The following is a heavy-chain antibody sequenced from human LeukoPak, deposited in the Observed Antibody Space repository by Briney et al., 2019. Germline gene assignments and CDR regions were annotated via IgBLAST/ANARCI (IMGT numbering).Heavy chain of an antibody. V-gene: IGHV1-2*02. CDR2: INPNSGGT. Sequence: ASVKVSCKASGYTFTGYYMHWVRQAPGQGLEWMGWINPNSGGTNYAQKFQGRVTMTRDTSISTAYMELSRLRSGDTAVYYCASGVPSVLLHSAFDIWGQGTMVTVSS. CDR3: ASGVPSVLLHSAFDI. J-gene: IGHJ3*02. D-gene: IGHD2-15*01. CDR1: GYTFTGYY.